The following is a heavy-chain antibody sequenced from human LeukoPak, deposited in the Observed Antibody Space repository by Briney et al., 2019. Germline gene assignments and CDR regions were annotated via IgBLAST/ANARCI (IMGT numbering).Heavy chain of an antibody. CDR3: ARAVRGAPPWFDP. J-gene: IGHJ5*02. CDR2: IYYSGST. Sequence: RPSETLSLTCTVSGGSISSGDYYWSWIRQPPGKGLEWIGYIYYSGSTYYNPSLKSRVTISVDTSKNQFSLKLSSVTAADTAVYYSARAVRGAPPWFDPWGQGTLVTVSS. D-gene: IGHD3-10*01. V-gene: IGHV4-30-4*01. CDR1: GGSISSGDYY.